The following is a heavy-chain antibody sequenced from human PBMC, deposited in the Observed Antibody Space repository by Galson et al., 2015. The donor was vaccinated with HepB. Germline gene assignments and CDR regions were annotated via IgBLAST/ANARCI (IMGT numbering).Heavy chain of an antibody. CDR2: IKSKSDGGVP. Sequence: SLRLSCAASGFTFSNAWMSWVRQAPGKGLEWVGRIKSKSDGGVPDYAAPVKGRFTISRDDSEDTLYVQMNSLKTEDTAVYYCTTALRWEGIEFNYWGQGTLVTVSS. V-gene: IGHV3-15*01. J-gene: IGHJ4*02. D-gene: IGHD4-23*01. CDR1: GFTFSNAW. CDR3: TTALRWEGIEFNY.